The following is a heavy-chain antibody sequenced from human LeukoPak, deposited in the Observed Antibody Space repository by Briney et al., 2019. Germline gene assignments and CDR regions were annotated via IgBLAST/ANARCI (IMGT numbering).Heavy chain of an antibody. CDR2: IYYSGST. CDR1: GGSISSSSYY. CDR3: ARHEVVVVPAARNWYFDL. J-gene: IGHJ2*01. Sequence: SETLSLTCTVSGGSISSSSYYWGWIRQPPGKGLEWIGSIYYSGSTYYNPSLKSRVTISVDTSKNQFSLKLSSVTAADTAVYYCARHEVVVVPAARNWYFDLWGRGTLVTVSS. D-gene: IGHD2-2*01. V-gene: IGHV4-39*01.